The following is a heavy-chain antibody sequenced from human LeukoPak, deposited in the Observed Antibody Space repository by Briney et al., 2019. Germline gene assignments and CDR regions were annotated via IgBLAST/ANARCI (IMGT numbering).Heavy chain of an antibody. D-gene: IGHD6-13*01. CDR2: IYYSGST. V-gene: IGHV4-39*01. CDR1: GGSVSSSSYY. Sequence: PSETLSLTCTVSGGSVSSSSYYWDWIRQPPGKGLEWIGSIYYSGSTYYNPSLKSRVTISVDTSKNQFSLKLSSVTAADTAVYYCARLSRRSAAGDWGQGTLVTVSS. J-gene: IGHJ4*02. CDR3: ARLSRRSAAGD.